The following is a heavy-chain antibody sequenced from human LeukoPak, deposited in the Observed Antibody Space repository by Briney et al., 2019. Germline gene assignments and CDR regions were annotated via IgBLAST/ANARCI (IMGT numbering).Heavy chain of an antibody. CDR3: AKARGYVFDY. V-gene: IGHV3-23*01. CDR2: ISGSGGST. CDR1: GFTFSSYA. Sequence: GSLRRSCAASGFTFSSYAMSWVRQAPGKGLEWVSAISGSGGSTYYADSVKGRFTISRDNSKNTLYLEMNSLRAEDTAVYYCAKARGYVFDYWGQGTLVTVSS. D-gene: IGHD2-2*01. J-gene: IGHJ4*02.